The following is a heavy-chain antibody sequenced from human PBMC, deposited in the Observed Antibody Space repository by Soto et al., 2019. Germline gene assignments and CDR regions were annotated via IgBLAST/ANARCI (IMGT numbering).Heavy chain of an antibody. CDR1: GFTFSSYW. CDR2: IKQDGSEK. CDR3: AREKYCSSTSCYYYYYGMDV. D-gene: IGHD2-2*01. V-gene: IGHV3-7*01. J-gene: IGHJ6*02. Sequence: LRLSCAASGFTFSSYWMSWVRQAPGKGLEWVANIKQDGSEKYYVDSVKGRFTISRDNAKNSLYLQMNSLRAEDTAVYYCAREKYCSSTSCYYYYYGMDVWGQGTTVTVSS.